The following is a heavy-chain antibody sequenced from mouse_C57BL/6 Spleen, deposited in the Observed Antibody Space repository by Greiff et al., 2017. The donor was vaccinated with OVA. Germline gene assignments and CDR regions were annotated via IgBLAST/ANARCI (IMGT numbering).Heavy chain of an antibody. CDR3: ARRRITTEGAMDY. CDR2: IDPSDSYT. D-gene: IGHD1-1*01. CDR1: GYTFTSYW. Sequence: QVQLQQPGAELVMPGASVKLSCKASGYTFTSYWMHWVKQRPGQGLEWIGEIDPSDSYTNYNQKFKGKSTLTVDKSSSTAYMQLSSLTSEDSAVYYCARRRITTEGAMDYWGQGTSVTVSS. J-gene: IGHJ4*01. V-gene: IGHV1-69*01.